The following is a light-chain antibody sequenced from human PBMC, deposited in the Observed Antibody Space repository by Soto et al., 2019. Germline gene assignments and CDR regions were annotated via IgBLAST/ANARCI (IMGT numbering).Light chain of an antibody. CDR1: HNILYSSDNKNY. CDR2: WAS. Sequence: DMVLTQSPASRSVSLGERATSNCKSSHNILYSSDNKNYLAWYQQKPGQPPKLLIYWASTRESGVPDRFSGSGSGTDFTLTISSLQAEDVAVYYCQQYYSTLWTFGQRTNVDIK. J-gene: IGKJ1*01. V-gene: IGKV4-1*01. CDR3: QQYYSTLWT.